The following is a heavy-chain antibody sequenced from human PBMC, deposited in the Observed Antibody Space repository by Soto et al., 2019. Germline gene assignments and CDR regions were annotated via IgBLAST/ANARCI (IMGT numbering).Heavy chain of an antibody. D-gene: IGHD3-16*01. J-gene: IGHJ4*02. CDR1: GFTFSTYD. V-gene: IGHV3-13*01. CDR3: ARGDARDWGAVDY. Sequence: EVRLVESGGGLVQPGGSLRLSCAASGFTFSTYDMHWVRLRTGKGLEWVSAIGKAGDTYYSDSVRDRFTLSRQNAKNSLFLEMNSLRGGDTAVYYCARGDARDWGAVDYWGPGILVSV. CDR2: IGKAGDT.